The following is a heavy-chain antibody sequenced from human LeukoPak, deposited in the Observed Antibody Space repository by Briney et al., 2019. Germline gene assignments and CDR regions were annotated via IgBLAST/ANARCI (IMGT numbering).Heavy chain of an antibody. Sequence: GGSLRLSCAASGFTVSSNYMSWVRQAPGKGLEWVSVIYSGGSTYYADSVKGRFTISRDNSKNTLYLQMNSLRAEDTAVYYCAKDLFSADDAFDIWGQGTMVTVSS. CDR1: GFTVSSNY. D-gene: IGHD6-25*01. CDR2: IYSGGST. J-gene: IGHJ3*02. CDR3: AKDLFSADDAFDI. V-gene: IGHV3-53*01.